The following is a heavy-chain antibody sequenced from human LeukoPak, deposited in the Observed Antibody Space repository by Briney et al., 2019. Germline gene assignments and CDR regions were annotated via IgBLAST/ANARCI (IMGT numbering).Heavy chain of an antibody. D-gene: IGHD2-15*01. CDR3: ITSYCSGGSCYSASGY. V-gene: IGHV3-74*01. J-gene: IGHJ4*02. Sequence: HAGGSLRLSCAASGFTFSSYWMHWVRQAPGKGLVWVSRINCDGSSTSYADSVKGRFTISRDNAKNTRYLQMNSLRTEDSAVYYCITSYCSGGSCYSASGYWGQGTLVTVSS. CDR1: GFTFSSYW. CDR2: INCDGSST.